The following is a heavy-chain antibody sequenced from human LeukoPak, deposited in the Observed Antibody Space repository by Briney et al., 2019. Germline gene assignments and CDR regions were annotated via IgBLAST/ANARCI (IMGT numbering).Heavy chain of an antibody. CDR3: ARGRGRSSSGSFYYGMDV. Sequence: GGSLRLSCAASGFTFSSYAMHWVRQATGKGLEWVSAIATAGDTYYPGSVKGRFTISRENAKNSLYLQINSLGARDTAVYYCARGRGRSSSGSFYYGMDVWGQGTTVTVSS. V-gene: IGHV3-13*04. D-gene: IGHD3-10*01. CDR1: GFTFSSYA. CDR2: IATAGDT. J-gene: IGHJ6*02.